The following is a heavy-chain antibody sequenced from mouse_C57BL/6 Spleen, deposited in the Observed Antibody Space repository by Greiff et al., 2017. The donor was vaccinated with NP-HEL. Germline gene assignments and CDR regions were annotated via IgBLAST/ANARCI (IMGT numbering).Heavy chain of an antibody. J-gene: IGHJ4*01. V-gene: IGHV2-5*01. CDR3: ARYGYDESDAMDY. CDR2: IWRGGST. D-gene: IGHD2-2*01. Sequence: VHLVESGPGLVQPSQCLSITCTVSGFSFTSYGVHWVRQSPGKGLEWLGVIWRGGSTDYNAAFMSRLSITKDDNKSQVFFKMNSMQAYDTATYYCARYGYDESDAMDYWGQGTSVTVSS. CDR1: GFSFTSYG.